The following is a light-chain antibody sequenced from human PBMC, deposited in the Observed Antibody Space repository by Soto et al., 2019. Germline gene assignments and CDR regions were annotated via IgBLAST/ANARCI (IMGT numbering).Light chain of an antibody. J-gene: IGKJ4*01. CDR3: QQRSNWPLT. V-gene: IGKV3-11*01. Sequence: EIVLTQSPATLSLSPGERATLSCRASQSVSSYLAWYQQKPGQAPRLLIYDASNGATGIPARFSGSGSGTDFTLTISSLVPEDFAVYYCQQRSNWPLTFGGGTKVDIK. CDR1: QSVSSY. CDR2: DAS.